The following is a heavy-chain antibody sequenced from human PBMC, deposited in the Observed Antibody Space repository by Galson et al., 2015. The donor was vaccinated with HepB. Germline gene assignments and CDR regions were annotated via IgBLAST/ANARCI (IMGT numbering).Heavy chain of an antibody. CDR3: ARPHVWSGSQYNWFDP. CDR2: INSDGSST. V-gene: IGHV3-74*01. D-gene: IGHD3-3*01. CDR1: GFSFSYYW. J-gene: IGHJ5*02. Sequence: SLRLSCAGSGFSFSYYWMHWVRQAPGKGLVWVARINSDGSSTNYADSVKGRFTISRDNAANTLYLQLRSLRAEDTAVYYCARPHVWSGSQYNWFDPWGQGTLVTVSS.